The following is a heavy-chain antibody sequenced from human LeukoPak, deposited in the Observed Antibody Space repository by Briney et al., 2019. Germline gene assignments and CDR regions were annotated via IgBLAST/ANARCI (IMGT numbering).Heavy chain of an antibody. CDR2: IKSKTDGGTT. CDR1: GFTFSNAW. CDR3: TTDGDDIVTDEFDY. D-gene: IGHD5-12*01. Sequence: GGSLRLSCAASGFTFSNAWMSWVRQAPGKGLEWVGRIKSKTDGGTTDYAAPVKDRFTISRDDSKNTLYLQMNSLKTEDTAVYYCTTDGDDIVTDEFDYWGQGTLVTVSS. V-gene: IGHV3-15*01. J-gene: IGHJ4*02.